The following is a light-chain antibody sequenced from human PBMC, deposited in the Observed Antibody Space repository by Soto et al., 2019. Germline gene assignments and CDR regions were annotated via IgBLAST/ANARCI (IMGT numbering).Light chain of an antibody. J-gene: IGKJ5*01. CDR2: HTS. CDR1: ECGNIMS. Sequence: SLSPGASSNLSCRARECGNIMSLGWYQQKPGQAPRLLIFHTSLRPTGIPDRFSGSGSGTDFTLTISRLEHADYAVYYCQHFGGSLPVTFGQGTRLEI. CDR3: QHFGGSLPVT. V-gene: IGKV3-20*01.